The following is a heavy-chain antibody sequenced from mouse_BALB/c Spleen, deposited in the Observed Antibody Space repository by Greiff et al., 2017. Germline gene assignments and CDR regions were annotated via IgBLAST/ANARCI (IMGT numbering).Heavy chain of an antibody. V-gene: IGHV6-6*02. CDR2: IRLKSNNYAT. D-gene: IGHD2-10*02. CDR3: TREQYDGGFAY. Sequence: EVHLVESGGGLVQPGGSMKLSCVASGFTFSNYWMNWVRQSPEKGLEWVAEIRLKSNNYATHYAESVKGRFTISRDDSKSSVYLQMNNLRAEDTGIYYCTREQYDGGFAYWGQGTLVTVSA. J-gene: IGHJ3*01. CDR1: GFTFSNYW.